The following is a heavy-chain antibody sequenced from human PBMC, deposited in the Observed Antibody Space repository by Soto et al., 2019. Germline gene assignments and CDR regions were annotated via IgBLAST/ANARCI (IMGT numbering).Heavy chain of an antibody. CDR2: IYYSGGT. J-gene: IGHJ3*02. V-gene: IGHV4-39*01. D-gene: IGHD3-22*01. CDR1: GGSISSSRYY. Sequence: SETLSLTCTVSGGSISSSRYYWGWIRQPPGKGLEGIGSIYYSGGTYYNPSLKSRVTISVDTAKNQFSLKLSSVTAADAAVYYCARNEAYYYDSSGPPAAFAIWGQGTMVTVSS. CDR3: ARNEAYYYDSSGPPAAFAI.